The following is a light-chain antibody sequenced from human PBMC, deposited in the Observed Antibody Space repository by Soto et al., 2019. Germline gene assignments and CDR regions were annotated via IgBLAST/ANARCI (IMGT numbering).Light chain of an antibody. Sequence: PGDRATLSCRASQSVASAYLAWYQHKPGQAPRLLIYGASSRATDIPARFTGSGSGTDFTLTISRLEPEDFAVYYCQQYGSSRWTFGQGTKVEAK. CDR1: QSVASAY. CDR3: QQYGSSRWT. J-gene: IGKJ1*01. V-gene: IGKV3-20*01. CDR2: GAS.